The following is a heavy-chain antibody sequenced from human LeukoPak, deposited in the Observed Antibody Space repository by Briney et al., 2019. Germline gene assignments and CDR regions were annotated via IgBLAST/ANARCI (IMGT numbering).Heavy chain of an antibody. D-gene: IGHD1-1*01. V-gene: IGHV5-10-1*01. CDR1: GYSFTSYW. Sequence: GESLKISCKGSGYSFTSYWISWVRQMPGKGLEWMGRIDPSDSYTNYSPSFQGHVTNSADKSISTAYLQWSTLKASDTAMYYCARQGHNFFDYWGHWTIVTVSS. CDR3: ARQGHNFFDY. J-gene: IGHJ4*03. CDR2: IDPSDSYT.